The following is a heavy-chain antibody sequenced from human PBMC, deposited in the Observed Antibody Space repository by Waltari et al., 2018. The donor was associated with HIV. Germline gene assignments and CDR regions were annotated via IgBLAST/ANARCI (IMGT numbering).Heavy chain of an antibody. J-gene: IGHJ3*02. CDR2: IIPIFGTS. CDR1: GGTFSSYA. V-gene: IGHV1-69*01. D-gene: IGHD6-19*01. Sequence: QVQLVQSGAEVKQPGSSVKVSCTASGGTFSSYALSWVRQAPGQGLEWLGGIIPIFGTSIYAQNFQGRVTITADESTSTAYMELSSLRSEDTAVYYCSRMNEVAVAGTGFDAFDIWGQGTKVTVSS. CDR3: SRMNEVAVAGTGFDAFDI.